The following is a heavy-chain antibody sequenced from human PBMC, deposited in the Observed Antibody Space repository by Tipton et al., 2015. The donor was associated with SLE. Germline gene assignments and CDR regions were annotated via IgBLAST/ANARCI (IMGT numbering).Heavy chain of an antibody. CDR3: ASRRDGRGTWFDP. V-gene: IGHV4-39*07. J-gene: IGHJ5*02. CDR2: MYYTGST. D-gene: IGHD3-10*01. Sequence: TLSLTCTVSGASISSFSYYWGWIRQPPGKGLEWIGNMYYTGSTYYNPSLKSRVTISVDTSKNQFSLQLSSVTAADTAVYYCASRRDGRGTWFDPWGQGTLVTVSS. CDR1: GASISSFSYY.